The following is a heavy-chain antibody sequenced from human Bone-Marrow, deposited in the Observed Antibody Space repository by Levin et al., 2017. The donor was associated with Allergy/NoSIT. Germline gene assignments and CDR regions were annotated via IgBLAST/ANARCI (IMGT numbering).Heavy chain of an antibody. V-gene: IGHV4-28*01. Sequence: PSETLSLTCAVSGYSVDSGTSWGWIRQPPGKGLEWIGDIDYRRTTHYNPSLKSRVTVSVESSRQQFSLTLTSVTADDTAVYYCARITNGFVGAAYYYMDLWGKGTAVTVSS. D-gene: IGHD2-8*01. CDR1: GYSVDSGTS. CDR3: ARITNGFVGAAYYYMDL. J-gene: IGHJ6*03. CDR2: IDYRRTT.